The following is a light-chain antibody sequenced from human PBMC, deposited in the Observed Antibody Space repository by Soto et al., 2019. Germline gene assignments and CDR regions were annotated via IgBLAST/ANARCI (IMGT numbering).Light chain of an antibody. CDR1: QSVTSNF. V-gene: IGKV3-20*01. CDR3: QQYGRSPLLYT. J-gene: IGKJ2*01. CDR2: GVS. Sequence: ENVLTQSPGTLSLSPGERATLSCRASQSVTSNFLAWYQQKPGQAPRLLIYGVSTRAAGVPDRFSGSGSGTDFTLTITRLEPEDFAVYYCQQYGRSPLLYTFGQGTKLGVK.